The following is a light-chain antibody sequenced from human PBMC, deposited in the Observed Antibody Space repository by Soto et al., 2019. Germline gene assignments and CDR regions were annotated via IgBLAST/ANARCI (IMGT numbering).Light chain of an antibody. J-gene: IGKJ3*01. Sequence: IVLTQSPGTLSLSPGERAALSCRASQSVKSTYLAWYQQKAGQAPRLLIYGASSRAPCIPDRFSGNGSGSGTDFTLTISRLGPEDFAVYYCQLYDDSPSFTFGPGTKVEI. CDR2: GAS. CDR1: QSVKSTY. CDR3: QLYDDSPSFT. V-gene: IGKV3-20*01.